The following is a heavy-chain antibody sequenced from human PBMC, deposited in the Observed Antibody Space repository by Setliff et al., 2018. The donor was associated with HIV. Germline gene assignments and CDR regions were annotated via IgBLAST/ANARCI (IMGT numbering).Heavy chain of an antibody. CDR3: ARHGAYYDFWSGQTDV. CDR2: IYYSGST. D-gene: IGHD3-3*01. CDR1: GGSMSSSGNY. Sequence: SETLSLTCTVSGGSMSSSGNYWGWIRQSPGRGLEWIGSIYYSGSTHYNPSLKSRVTISVDTSKNQFSLRLTSMTAADTAVYFCARHGAYYDFWSGQTDVWDKGTTVTVSS. V-gene: IGHV4-39*01. J-gene: IGHJ6*04.